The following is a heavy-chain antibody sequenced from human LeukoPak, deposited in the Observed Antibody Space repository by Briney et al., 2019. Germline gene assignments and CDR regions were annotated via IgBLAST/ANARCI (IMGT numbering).Heavy chain of an antibody. D-gene: IGHD2-2*01. CDR3: ARWYCSSAYCYYDY. Sequence: PGGSLRLSCAASGFTFSNYGMHWVRQAPGKGLEWVAYIRYDGSNKYNADSVKGRFTSSRDNSKNTLYLEMNSLRAEDTAVYYCARWYCSSAYCYYDYWGQGTLVTVSS. CDR1: GFTFSNYG. J-gene: IGHJ4*02. V-gene: IGHV3-30*02. CDR2: IRYDGSNK.